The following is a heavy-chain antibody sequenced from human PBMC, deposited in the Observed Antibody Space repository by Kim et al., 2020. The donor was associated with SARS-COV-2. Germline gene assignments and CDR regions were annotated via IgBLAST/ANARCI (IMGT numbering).Heavy chain of an antibody. CDR2: ISWDSDTI. V-gene: IGHV3-9*01. Sequence: GGSLRLSCEATAASGFTFGDNAMHWVRLGPGKGLEWVSGISWDSDTIGYADSVQGRFTTSRDNAKNSLYLQMNSVRPEDTALYYCAKLPYGGKSRFYYFFGMDVWGQGTTVTVSS. J-gene: IGHJ6*02. CDR3: AKLPYGGKSRFYYFFGMDV. D-gene: IGHD2-15*01. CDR1: GFTFGDNA.